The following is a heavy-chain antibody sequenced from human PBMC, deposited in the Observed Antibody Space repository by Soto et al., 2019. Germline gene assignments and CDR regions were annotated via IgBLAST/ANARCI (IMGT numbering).Heavy chain of an antibody. D-gene: IGHD3-10*01. J-gene: IGHJ6*03. CDR3: ASLSYYYGSGSPSRGYYYMDV. V-gene: IGHV5-51*01. CDR1: GYSFTSYW. CDR2: IYPGDSDT. Sequence: GESLKISCKGSGYSFTSYWIGWVRQMPGKGLEWMGIIYPGDSDTRYSPSFQGQVTISADKSISTAYLQWSSLKASDTAMYYCASLSYYYGSGSPSRGYYYMDVWGKGTTVTVSS.